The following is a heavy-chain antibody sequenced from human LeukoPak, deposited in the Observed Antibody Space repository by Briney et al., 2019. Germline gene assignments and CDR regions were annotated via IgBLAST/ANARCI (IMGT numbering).Heavy chain of an antibody. CDR1: GFTFSSYS. CDR2: ISSSSSYI. Sequence: GGSLRLSCAASGFTFSSYSMNWVRQAPGKGLEWVSSISSSSSYIYYADSVKGRFTISRDNAKNSLYLQMNSLRAEDTAVYYCARDRSVRVPGDYWGQGTLVTVSS. CDR3: ARDRSVRVPGDY. J-gene: IGHJ4*02. D-gene: IGHD7-27*01. V-gene: IGHV3-21*01.